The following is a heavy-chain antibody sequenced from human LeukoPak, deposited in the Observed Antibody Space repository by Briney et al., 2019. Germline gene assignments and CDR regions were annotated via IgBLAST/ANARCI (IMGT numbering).Heavy chain of an antibody. CDR2: IYPSGST. Sequence: PSETLSLTCTVSGYPISSGYYWGWIRQPPGKGLESIGSIYPSGSTYYNPSLKSRVTISVDTSKNQFSLKLSSVTAADTAVYYCARVGTAMALFDYWGQGTLVTVSS. D-gene: IGHD5-18*01. J-gene: IGHJ4*02. CDR3: ARVGTAMALFDY. V-gene: IGHV4-38-2*02. CDR1: GYPISSGYY.